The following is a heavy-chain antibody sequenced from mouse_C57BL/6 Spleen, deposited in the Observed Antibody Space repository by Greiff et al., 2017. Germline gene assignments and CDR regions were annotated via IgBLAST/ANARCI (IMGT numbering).Heavy chain of an antibody. CDR3: AREDYGSSYEAWFAY. J-gene: IGHJ3*01. CDR1: GYSFTDYN. CDR2: INPNYGTT. Sequence: VQLQQSGPELVKPGASVKISCKASGYSFTDYNMNWVKQSNGKSLEWIGVINPNYGTTNYNGKFKGKATLTADKSSSTAYMQLSSLTSEDSAVYFWAREDYGSSYEAWFAYWGQGTLVTVSA. D-gene: IGHD1-1*01. V-gene: IGHV1-39*01.